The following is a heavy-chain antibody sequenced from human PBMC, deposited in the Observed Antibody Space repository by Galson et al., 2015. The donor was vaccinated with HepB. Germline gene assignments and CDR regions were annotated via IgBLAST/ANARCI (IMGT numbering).Heavy chain of an antibody. Sequence: SETLSLTCTVSGGSISSYYWSWIRQPPGKGLEWIGYIYYSGSTNYNPSLESRVTISVDTSKNQFSLKLSSVTAADTAVYYCARLRRYFDDNFDYWGQGTLVTVSS. J-gene: IGHJ4*02. CDR3: ARLRRYFDDNFDY. V-gene: IGHV4-59*08. CDR2: IYYSGST. CDR1: GGSISSYY. D-gene: IGHD3-9*01.